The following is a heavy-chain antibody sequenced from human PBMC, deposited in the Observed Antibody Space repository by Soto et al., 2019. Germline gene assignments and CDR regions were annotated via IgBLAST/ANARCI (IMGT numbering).Heavy chain of an antibody. D-gene: IGHD4-17*01. J-gene: IGHJ4*02. CDR2: ISYDGSNK. CDR3: AKDYGDYEHY. CDR1: GFTFRSYG. Sequence: QVQLVESGGGVVQPGRSLRLSCAASGFTFRSYGMHWVRQAPGKGLEWVAVISYDGSNKYYADSVKGRFTISRDNSKNTLYLQMNSLRAEDTAVYYCAKDYGDYEHYWGQGTLVTVSS. V-gene: IGHV3-30*18.